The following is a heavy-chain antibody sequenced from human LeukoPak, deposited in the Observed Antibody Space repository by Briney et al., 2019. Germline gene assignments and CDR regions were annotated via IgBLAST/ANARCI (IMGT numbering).Heavy chain of an antibody. CDR2: IYTSGST. V-gene: IGHV4-4*07. J-gene: IGHJ3*02. CDR1: GGSISYYY. D-gene: IGHD3-9*01. Sequence: MTSETLSLTCTVSGGSISYYYWSWIRQPAGKGLEWIGRIYTSGSTNYNPSLKSRVTISVDTSKNQFSLKLSSVTAADTAVYYCARQFDWLEAFDIWGQGTMVTVSS. CDR3: ARQFDWLEAFDI.